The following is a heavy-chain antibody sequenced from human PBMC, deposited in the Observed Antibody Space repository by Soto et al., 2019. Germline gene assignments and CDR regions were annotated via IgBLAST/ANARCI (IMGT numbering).Heavy chain of an antibody. CDR1: GYTFTSYG. J-gene: IGHJ4*02. V-gene: IGHV1-18*01. CDR2: ISAYNGNT. Sequence: QVQLVQSGAEVKKPGASVKVSCKASGYTFTSYGISWVRQAPGQGLEWMGWISAYNGNTNYAQKLQGRVTMNTDTSTSTAYMELRSLRSDDTAVYYCARDLLGIAAAGALYYFDYWGQGTLVTVSS. D-gene: IGHD6-13*01. CDR3: ARDLLGIAAAGALYYFDY.